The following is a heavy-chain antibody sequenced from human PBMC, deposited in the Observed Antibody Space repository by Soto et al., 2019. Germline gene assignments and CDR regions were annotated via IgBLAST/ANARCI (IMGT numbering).Heavy chain of an antibody. CDR3: ARVGQNYYGMDV. CDR2: LNAGNDNT. J-gene: IGHJ6*02. V-gene: IGHV1-3*01. D-gene: IGHD3-3*01. CDR1: GYTFTTYV. Sequence: ASVKVSCKASGYTFTTYVMHWVRQAPGQRLEWMGWLNAGNDNTEYSQKLRGRVTITRDTSASTVYMELSSLSSEDTAVYYCARVGQNYYGMDVWGQGTTVTVSS.